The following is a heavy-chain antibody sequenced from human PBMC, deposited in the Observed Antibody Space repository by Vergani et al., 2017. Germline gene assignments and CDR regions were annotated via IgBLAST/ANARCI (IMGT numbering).Heavy chain of an antibody. CDR1: GFTFSSYG. V-gene: IGHV3-33*01. D-gene: IGHD6-13*01. J-gene: IGHJ4*02. CDR2: IWYDGSNK. CDR3: ARDGVWQLVNYFDY. Sequence: QVQLVESGGGVVQPGRSLRLSCAASGFTFSSYGMHWVRQAPGKGLEWVAVIWYDGSNKYYADSVKGRFTISRDNSKNTLYLQMNSLRAEDTAVYYCARDGVWQLVNYFDYWGQGTLVTVSS.